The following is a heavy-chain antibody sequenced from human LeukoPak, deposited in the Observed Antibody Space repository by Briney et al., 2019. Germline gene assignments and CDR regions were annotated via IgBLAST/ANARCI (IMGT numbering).Heavy chain of an antibody. CDR1: GGSLSGYD. V-gene: IGHV4-34*01. CDR2: INHSGGT. CDR3: ARGSRWTRKYYFDF. Sequence: SETLSLTCAVYGGSLSGYDWSWIRQPPGKGLEWIGEINHSGGTNYNPSLKTRVTISVDTSKNQFSLKLSSVTAADTAIYYCARGSRWTRKYYFDFWGQGTLVTVSS. D-gene: IGHD5-24*01. J-gene: IGHJ4*02.